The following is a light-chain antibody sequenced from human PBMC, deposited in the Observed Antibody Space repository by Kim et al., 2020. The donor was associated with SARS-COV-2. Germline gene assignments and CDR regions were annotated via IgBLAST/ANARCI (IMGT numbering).Light chain of an antibody. Sequence: PGERATLSCRASQSVSSSYLAWYQQKPGQAPRLLIYGASSRATGIPDRFSGSGSGTDFTLTISRLEPEDFAVYYCQQYGSSPPNTFGQGTKAGD. CDR1: QSVSSSY. CDR2: GAS. V-gene: IGKV3-20*01. CDR3: QQYGSSPPNT. J-gene: IGKJ2*01.